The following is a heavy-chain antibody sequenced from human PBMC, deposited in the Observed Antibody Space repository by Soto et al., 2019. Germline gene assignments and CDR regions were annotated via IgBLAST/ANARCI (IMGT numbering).Heavy chain of an antibody. J-gene: IGHJ4*02. D-gene: IGHD2-2*01. CDR1: GGTFSSYA. CDR2: IIPIFGTA. CDR3: ARDLEYCSSTSCHRTGSDY. V-gene: IGHV1-69*13. Sequence: SVKVSCKASGGTFSSYAISWVRQAPGQGLEWMGGIIPIFGTANYAQKFQGRVTITADESTSTAYMELSSLRSEDTAVYYCARDLEYCSSTSCHRTGSDYRGQGPLVTVSS.